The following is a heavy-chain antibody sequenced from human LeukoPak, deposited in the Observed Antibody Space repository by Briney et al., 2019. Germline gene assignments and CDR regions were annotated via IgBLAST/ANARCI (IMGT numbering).Heavy chain of an antibody. CDR3: AKHRAARTALDAFDI. CDR1: VFTFSTYD. D-gene: IGHD6-25*01. J-gene: IGHJ3*02. Sequence: GGSLRLSCAASVFTFSTYDMSWVRQAPGTGLEWVSSISSTGGATHYADSVKGRFIISRDNSENTLYFQMNSLRAEDTAVYFCAKHRAARTALDAFDIWGQGTTVTVSS. V-gene: IGHV3-23*01. CDR2: ISSTGGAT.